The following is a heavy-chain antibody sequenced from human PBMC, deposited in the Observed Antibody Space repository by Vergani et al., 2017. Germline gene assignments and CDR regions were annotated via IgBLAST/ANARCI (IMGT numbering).Heavy chain of an antibody. Sequence: QVQLQQWGAGLLKPSETLSLTCAVYGGSSSGYYWSWIRQPPGKGLEWIGEINHSGSTNYNPSLKSRVTISVDTSKNQFSLKLSSVTAADTAVYYCARGLIVGAAVDYWGQGTLVTVSS. V-gene: IGHV4-34*01. J-gene: IGHJ4*02. CDR2: INHSGST. D-gene: IGHD1-26*01. CDR3: ARGLIVGAAVDY. CDR1: GGSSSGYY.